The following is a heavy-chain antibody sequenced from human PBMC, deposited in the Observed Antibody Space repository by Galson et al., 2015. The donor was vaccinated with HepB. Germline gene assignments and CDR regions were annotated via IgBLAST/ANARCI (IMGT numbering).Heavy chain of an antibody. V-gene: IGHV1-58*01. CDR2: MVVGGGNT. J-gene: IGHJ4*02. D-gene: IGHD6-6*01. Sequence: QSGAEVKKPGASVKVSCKASGFTFSNSAVQWVRQARGQGLEWIGWMVVGGGNTNYAQHFQGRVTITRDMSTSTAYMEVTSLRSEDTAVYYCVKGGIAARPGAGFDYWGQGTLVTVSS. CDR1: GFTFSNSA. CDR3: VKGGIAARPGAGFDY.